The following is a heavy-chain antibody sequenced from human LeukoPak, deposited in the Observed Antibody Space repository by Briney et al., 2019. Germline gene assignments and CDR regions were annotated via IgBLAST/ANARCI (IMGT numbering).Heavy chain of an antibody. CDR2: IYTSGST. V-gene: IGHV4-4*07. CDR3: ARDRLRWPKTDY. D-gene: IGHD4-23*01. CDR1: GGSTSNYY. J-gene: IGHJ4*02. Sequence: SETLSLTCTVSGGSTSNYYWSWIRQPAGEGLEWIGRIYTSGSTNYNPSLKSRVTMSVDTSKNQFSLNLNSVTAADTAVYYCARDRLRWPKTDYWGQGTLVTVSS.